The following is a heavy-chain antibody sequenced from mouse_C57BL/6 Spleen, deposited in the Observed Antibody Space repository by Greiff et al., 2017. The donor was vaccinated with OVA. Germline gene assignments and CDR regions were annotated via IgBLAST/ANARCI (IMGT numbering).Heavy chain of an antibody. D-gene: IGHD2-5*01. CDR2: IYPGDGDT. V-gene: IGHV1-82*01. CDR3: ARRHYSNYEAFAY. CDR1: GYAFSSSW. Sequence: QVQLKQSGPELVKPGASVKISCKASGYAFSSSWMNWVKQRPGKGLEWIGRIYPGDGDTNYNGKFKGKATLTADKSSSTAYMQLSSLTSEDSAVYFCARRHYSNYEAFAYWGQGTLVTVSA. J-gene: IGHJ3*01.